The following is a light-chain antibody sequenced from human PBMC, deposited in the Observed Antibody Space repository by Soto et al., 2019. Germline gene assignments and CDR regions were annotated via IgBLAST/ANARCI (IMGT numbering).Light chain of an antibody. CDR2: GAS. CDR3: QHCISSQWTFGQWT. CDR1: QTISSTY. J-gene: IGKJ1*01. V-gene: IGKV3-20*01. Sequence: EVVLTQSPYTLTLPPGARATLSCRASQTISSTYLAWYQQKPGQAPRLLIYGASNRATGIPDRFSGGGSGTDFTLTISRLEPEDSAIYFCQHCISSQWTFGQWTFGQGTKVDIK.